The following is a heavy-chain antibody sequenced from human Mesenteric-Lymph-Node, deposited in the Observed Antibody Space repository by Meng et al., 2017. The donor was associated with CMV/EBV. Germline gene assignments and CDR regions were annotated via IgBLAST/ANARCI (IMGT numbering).Heavy chain of an antibody. J-gene: IGHJ4*02. CDR3: ARDRGGSIEGAYYFDY. CDR2: ISYDGSNK. V-gene: IGHV3-30-3*01. D-gene: IGHD2-15*01. Sequence: GESLKISCAASGFTFSSYAMHWVRQAPGKGLEWVAVISYDGSNKYYADSVKGRFTISRDNSKNTLYLQMNSLRAEDTAVYYCARDRGGSIEGAYYFDYWGQGTLVTVSS. CDR1: GFTFSSYA.